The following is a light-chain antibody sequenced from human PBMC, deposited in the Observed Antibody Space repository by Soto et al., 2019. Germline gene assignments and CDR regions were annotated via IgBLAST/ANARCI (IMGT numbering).Light chain of an antibody. J-gene: IGLJ2*01. V-gene: IGLV2-14*03. CDR1: SSDVGSSKY. CDR2: DVS. Sequence: QSALTQPASVSGSPGQSITISCTGTSSDVGSSKYVSWYQHHPGEAPKLMIYDVSNRPSGVSDRFSGSKSGNTASLTISGLQAEDEGEYYCSSYTSYTPVLFGGGTKVTVL. CDR3: SSYTSYTPVL.